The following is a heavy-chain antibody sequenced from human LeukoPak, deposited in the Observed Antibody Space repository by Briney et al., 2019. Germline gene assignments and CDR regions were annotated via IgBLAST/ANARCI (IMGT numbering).Heavy chain of an antibody. V-gene: IGHV3-48*02. CDR1: GLTFSSYS. J-gene: IGHJ4*02. D-gene: IGHD3-22*01. Sequence: GGSLRLSCAASGLTFSSYSMNWVRQAPGKGLEWVAYISSFSGTIYYADSVKGRFTISRDNAKNSLYLQMSSLRDEDTAVYYCAKGRHSSGYYDYWGQGTLVTVSS. CDR2: ISSFSGTI. CDR3: AKGRHSSGYYDY.